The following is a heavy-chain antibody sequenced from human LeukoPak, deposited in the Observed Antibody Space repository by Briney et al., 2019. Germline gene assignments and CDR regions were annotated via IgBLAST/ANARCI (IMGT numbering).Heavy chain of an antibody. V-gene: IGHV4-59*08. J-gene: IGHJ4*02. CDR2: VDYRGTT. CDR1: GGSISPYY. D-gene: IGHD3-22*01. Sequence: SETLSLTCIVSGGSISPYYWSWIRQPPGKGLEWIGYVDYRGTTNYSPSLKSRVTISVDTSKNQFSLRLSSVTAADTAVYYCARSPDSSDYYYYFGYWGQGTLVTVSS. CDR3: ARSPDSSDYYYYFGY.